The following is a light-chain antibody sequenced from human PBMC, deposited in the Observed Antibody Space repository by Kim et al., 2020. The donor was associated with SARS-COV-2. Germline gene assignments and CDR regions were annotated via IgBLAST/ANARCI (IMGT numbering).Light chain of an antibody. CDR1: QGISSY. J-gene: IGKJ4*01. CDR3: QQYYSYSLT. V-gene: IGKV1-8*01. Sequence: ASTGDRVTITCRASQGISSYLAWYQQKPGKAPKLLIYAASTLQSGVPSRFSGSGSGTDFTLTISCLQSEDFATYYCQQYYSYSLTFGGGTKVEIK. CDR2: AAS.